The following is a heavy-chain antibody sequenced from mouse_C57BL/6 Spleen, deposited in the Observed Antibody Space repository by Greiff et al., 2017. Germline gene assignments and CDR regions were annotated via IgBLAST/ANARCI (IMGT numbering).Heavy chain of an antibody. V-gene: IGHV1-5*01. CDR2: IYPGNSDT. CDR1: GYTFTSYW. D-gene: IGHD2-3*01. J-gene: IGHJ4*01. CDR3: TSLSLYAMDY. Sequence: VQLQQSGTVLARPGASVKMSCKTSGYTFTSYWMHWVKQRPGQGLEWIGAIYPGNSDTSYNQKFKGKAKLPAVTSASTAYMELRSLTNDDSAVYYCTSLSLYAMDYWGQGTSVTVAS.